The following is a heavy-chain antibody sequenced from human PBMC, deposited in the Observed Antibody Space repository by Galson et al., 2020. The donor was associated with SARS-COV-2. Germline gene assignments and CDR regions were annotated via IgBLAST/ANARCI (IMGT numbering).Heavy chain of an antibody. J-gene: IGHJ4*02. CDR3: TRCGVASRVSSDF. CDR2: IYHSGDT. V-gene: IGHV4-38-2*01. CDR1: GYSITTGYY. D-gene: IGHD3-10*01. Sequence: SETLSLTCGVSGYSITTGYYWGWIRQSPGKGLEWIGSIYHSGDTYYNPSLKSRVTISVDTSKNQFSLKLMSVTAADTAVYYCTRCGVASRVSSDFWGPGTLVTVSS.